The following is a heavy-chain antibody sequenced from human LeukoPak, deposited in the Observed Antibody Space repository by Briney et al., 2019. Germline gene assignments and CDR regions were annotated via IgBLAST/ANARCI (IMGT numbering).Heavy chain of an antibody. V-gene: IGHV3-30*18. CDR1: GFTFSSYG. Sequence: PGGSLRLSCAASGFTFSSYGMHGVRQAPGKGLEWVAVISYDGSNKYYADSVKGRFTVSRDNSKNTLYLQMNSLRAEDTAVYYCAKDLGCSGGSCYSGSFDYWGQGTLVTVST. CDR3: AKDLGCSGGSCYSGSFDY. J-gene: IGHJ4*02. CDR2: ISYDGSNK. D-gene: IGHD2-15*01.